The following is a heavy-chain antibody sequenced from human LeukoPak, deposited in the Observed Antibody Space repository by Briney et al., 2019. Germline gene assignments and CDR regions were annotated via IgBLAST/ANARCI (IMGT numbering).Heavy chain of an antibody. CDR1: GLTFSDEY. D-gene: IGHD3-10*01. CDR2: ISNTGSFI. J-gene: IGHJ4*02. Sequence: KPGGSLRLSCAASGLTFSDEYMSWIRQAPWKGLEWVSYISNTGSFISYADSVKGRFTISRDNAKNSLYLQMNSLRAEDAATYYCVRGRGAGPGAHFDFWGQETLVTVSS. V-gene: IGHV3-11*01. CDR3: VRGRGAGPGAHFDF.